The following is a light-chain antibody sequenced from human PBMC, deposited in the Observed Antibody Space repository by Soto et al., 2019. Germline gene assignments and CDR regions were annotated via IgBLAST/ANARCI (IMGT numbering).Light chain of an antibody. CDR2: KAS. V-gene: IGKV1-5*03. CDR1: QSISNW. Sequence: DIQMTQSPSTLSAFVGDRVTITFRASQSISNWLAWYQQKPGKAPKLLIYKASTLESGVPSRFSGSGSGTEFTLTISSLQPDDFATYYCQQYDSYWTSGQGTKVDIK. CDR3: QQYDSYWT. J-gene: IGKJ1*01.